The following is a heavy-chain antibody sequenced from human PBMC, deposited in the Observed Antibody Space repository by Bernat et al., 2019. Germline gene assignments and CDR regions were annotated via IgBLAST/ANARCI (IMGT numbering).Heavy chain of an antibody. J-gene: IGHJ4*02. CDR1: GGTFSSYA. V-gene: IGHV1-69*01. CDR3: AREGWELLSSFDY. D-gene: IGHD1-26*01. CDR2: IIPIFGTA. Sequence: QVQLVQSGAEVKKPGSSVKVSCKASGGTFSSYAISWVRQAPGQGLEWMGGIIPIFGTANYAQKFQGRVRITADESTSTAYMELSSRRSEERAVYYCAREGWELLSSFDYWGQGTLVTVSS.